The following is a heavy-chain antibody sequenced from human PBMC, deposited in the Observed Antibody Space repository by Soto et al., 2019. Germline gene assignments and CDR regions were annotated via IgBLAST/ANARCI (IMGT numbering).Heavy chain of an antibody. V-gene: IGHV3-30*03. J-gene: IGHJ4*02. CDR3: GGGQDYFDY. Sequence: QVQLVESGGGVVQPGRSLRLSCAASGFPFTTYGMHWVREGPGKGLEWVAVISYDGSSKYYADTVKGRFNISRDNSKNTLYLQMNSRRAEDTVLYYCGGGQDYFDYRGQGALVTVSS. CDR2: ISYDGSSK. CDR1: GFPFTTYG. D-gene: IGHD3-10*01.